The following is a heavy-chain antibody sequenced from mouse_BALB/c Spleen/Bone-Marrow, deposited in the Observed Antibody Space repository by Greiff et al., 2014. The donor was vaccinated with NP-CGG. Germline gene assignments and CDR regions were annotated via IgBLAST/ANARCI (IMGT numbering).Heavy chain of an antibody. Sequence: EVQVVESGAELVKPGASVKLSCTAPGFNIKDTYMHWVKQRPEQGLEWIGRIDPANGNTKYDPKFQGKATITADTSSNTAYLQLSSLTSEDTAVYYCARYDYGVYFDYWGQGTALTVSS. V-gene: IGHV14-3*02. CDR1: GFNIKDTY. CDR3: ARYDYGVYFDY. CDR2: IDPANGNT. J-gene: IGHJ2*01. D-gene: IGHD2-4*01.